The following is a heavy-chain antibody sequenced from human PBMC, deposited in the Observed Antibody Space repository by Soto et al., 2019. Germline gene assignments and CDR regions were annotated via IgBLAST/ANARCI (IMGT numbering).Heavy chain of an antibody. CDR2: ISYDGSNK. CDR3: ANDSPLPYGDYDDYYYYGMDV. V-gene: IGHV3-30*18. D-gene: IGHD4-17*01. CDR1: GFTFSSYG. J-gene: IGHJ6*02. Sequence: GGSLRLSCAASGFTFSSYGMHWVRQAPGKGLEWVAVISYDGSNKYYADSVKGRFTISRDNSKNTLYLQMNSLRAEDTAVYYCANDSPLPYGDYDDYYYYGMDVWGQGTTVTAP.